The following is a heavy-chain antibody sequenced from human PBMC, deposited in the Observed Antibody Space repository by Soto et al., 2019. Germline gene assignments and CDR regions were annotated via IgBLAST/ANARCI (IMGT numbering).Heavy chain of an antibody. CDR1: GFTFSSYA. CDR3: AKRYYDILTGYFPSYFDY. CDR2: ISGSGGST. Sequence: EVQLLESGGGLVQPGGSLRLSCAASGFTFSSYAMSWVRQAPGKGLEWVSAISGSGGSTYYADSVKGRFTISRDNSKNTLYLQMNSLRAEDTAIYYCAKRYYDILTGYFPSYFDYWGQGTLVTVSS. V-gene: IGHV3-23*01. J-gene: IGHJ4*02. D-gene: IGHD3-9*01.